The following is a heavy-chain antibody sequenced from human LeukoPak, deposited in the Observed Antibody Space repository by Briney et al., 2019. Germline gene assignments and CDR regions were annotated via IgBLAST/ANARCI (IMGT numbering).Heavy chain of an antibody. Sequence: GGSLRLSCAASGFTLSNYAMSWVRQAPGKGLEWVSGIGGGGIFNSESVTGRFTITRDNSNDTLYLQMNGLRGDDTDVCDCVKELAAAGDPAYDHWGQGILVTVCS. CDR3: VKELAAAGDPAYDH. CDR2: IGGGGI. CDR1: GFTLSNYA. V-gene: IGHV3-23*01. D-gene: IGHD6-13*01. J-gene: IGHJ4*01.